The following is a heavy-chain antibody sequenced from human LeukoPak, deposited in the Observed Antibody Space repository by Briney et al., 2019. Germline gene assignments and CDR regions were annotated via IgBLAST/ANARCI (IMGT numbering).Heavy chain of an antibody. V-gene: IGHV3-48*04. J-gene: IGHJ5*01. D-gene: IGHD6-6*01. CDR1: GFTLSAHG. CDR2: ISRSGSTI. Sequence: GGSLRLSCAASGFTLSAHGMNWVRQAPGKGLEWVSYISRSGSTIYYADSVKGRFTISRDNAKNSLYLQMSSLGVEDTAVYYCTRDPRHFDSCGQGTLVTVSS. CDR3: TRDPRHFDS.